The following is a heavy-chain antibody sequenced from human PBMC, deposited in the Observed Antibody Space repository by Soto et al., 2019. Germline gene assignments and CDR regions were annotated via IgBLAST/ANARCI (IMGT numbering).Heavy chain of an antibody. CDR1: GFTFSSYA. J-gene: IGHJ5*02. CDR3: ARGPGQWLVLSWFDP. CDR2: ISYDGSNK. V-gene: IGHV3-30-3*01. D-gene: IGHD6-19*01. Sequence: QVQLVESGGGVVQPGRSLRLSCAASGFTFSSYAMHWVRQAPGKGLEWVAVISYDGSNKYYADSVKGRFTISRDNSKNPLYLQMNSLRAEDTAVYYCARGPGQWLVLSWFDPWGQGNLVTVSS.